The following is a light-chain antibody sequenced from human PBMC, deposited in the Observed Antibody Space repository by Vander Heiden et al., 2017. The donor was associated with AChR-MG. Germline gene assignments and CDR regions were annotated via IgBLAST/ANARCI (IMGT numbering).Light chain of an antibody. CDR1: QSITTW. Sequence: DIQMTQSPSILSASVGDEVTITCRASQSITTWLAWFQQKPGKAPKLLIYKASNLQSGVPSRFSGSGSGTDFTLTISSLQADDFATYYCQQDSTYRTFGQGAKVEI. CDR3: QQDSTYRT. CDR2: KAS. J-gene: IGKJ1*01. V-gene: IGKV1-5*03.